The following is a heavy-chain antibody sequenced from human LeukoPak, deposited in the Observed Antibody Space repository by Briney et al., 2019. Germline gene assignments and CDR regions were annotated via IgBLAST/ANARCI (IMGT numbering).Heavy chain of an antibody. CDR1: GFTFSNYW. CDR3: ARDRGYSNSDY. CDR2: MKEDGSEK. Sequence: GGSLRLSCAASGFTFSNYWMSWVRQAPGKGLEWVANMKEDGSEKNYVDSVKGRFTISRDNAQDSLYLQMNSLRAEDTAVYYCARDRGYSNSDYWGQGTLVTVSS. V-gene: IGHV3-7*01. D-gene: IGHD4-11*01. J-gene: IGHJ4*02.